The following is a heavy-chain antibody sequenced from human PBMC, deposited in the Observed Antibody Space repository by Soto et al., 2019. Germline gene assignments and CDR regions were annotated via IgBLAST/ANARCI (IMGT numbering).Heavy chain of an antibody. CDR3: AKGRGFYSDNYFDP. CDR1: LDSNSNSY. V-gene: IGHV4-4*07. J-gene: IGHJ5*02. D-gene: IGHD3-22*01. CDR2: IYSSGNA. Sequence: PSETLSRPFRVSLDSNSNSYWTWMRQPAGKGLELIGHIYSSGNANYNPSLKSRVTISLDTSKNQFSLSLKSVTAADTAIYYCAKGRGFYSDNYFDPWGQGTQVTVSS.